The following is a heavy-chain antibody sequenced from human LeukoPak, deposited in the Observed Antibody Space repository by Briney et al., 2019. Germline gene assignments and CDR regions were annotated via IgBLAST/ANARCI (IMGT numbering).Heavy chain of an antibody. CDR3: ATDGDYTSLYGMDV. V-gene: IGHV3-21*01. Sequence: PGWSLRLSCAASGFTFSSYSMNWVRQAPGKGLEWVSSISSSSSYIYYADSVKGRFTISRDNAKNSLYLQMNSLRAEDTAVYYCATDGDYTSLYGMDVWGQGTTVTVSS. J-gene: IGHJ6*02. CDR2: ISSSSSYI. D-gene: IGHD4-17*01. CDR1: GFTFSSYS.